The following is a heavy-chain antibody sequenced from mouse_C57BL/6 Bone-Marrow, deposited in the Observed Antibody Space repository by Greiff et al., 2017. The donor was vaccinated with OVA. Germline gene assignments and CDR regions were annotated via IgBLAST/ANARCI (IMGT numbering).Heavy chain of an antibody. V-gene: IGHV10-1*01. J-gene: IGHJ1*03. Sequence: EVKVEESGGGLVQPKGSLKLSCAASGFSFNTYAMNWVRQAPGKGLEWVARIRSKSNNYATYYADSVKDRFTISRDDSESMLYLQMNNLKTEDTAMYYCVRRDDGYYPSYWYFDVWGTGTTVTVSS. CDR3: VRRDDGYYPSYWYFDV. D-gene: IGHD2-3*01. CDR1: GFSFNTYA. CDR2: IRSKSNNYAT.